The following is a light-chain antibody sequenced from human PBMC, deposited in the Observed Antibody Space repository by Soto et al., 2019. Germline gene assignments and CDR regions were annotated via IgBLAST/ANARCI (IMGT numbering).Light chain of an antibody. CDR1: ALPKQY. CDR2: KDS. V-gene: IGLV3-25*03. Sequence: SYELTQPPSVSVSPGQTARITCSGDALPKQYAYWYKQKPGQAPVLVIYKDSERPSGIPERFSGSSSGTTVTLTISGVQAEDEADYYCQSADSSGTYVLFGGWTKLTVL. CDR3: QSADSSGTYVL. J-gene: IGLJ2*01.